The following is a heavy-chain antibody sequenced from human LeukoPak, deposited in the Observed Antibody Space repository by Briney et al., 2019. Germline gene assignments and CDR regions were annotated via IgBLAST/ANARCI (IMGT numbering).Heavy chain of an antibody. CDR1: GGFISSHY. J-gene: IGHJ4*02. CDR3: ARYVVSSFDY. D-gene: IGHD2-21*01. Sequence: SETLSLTCSVSGGFISSHYWSWIRQPPGKGLEWIGYIYYSGSTNYNPSLKSRVTISVDTSKNQFSLKLSSVTAADTAVYYCARYVVSSFDYWGQGTLVTVSS. CDR2: IYYSGST. V-gene: IGHV4-59*11.